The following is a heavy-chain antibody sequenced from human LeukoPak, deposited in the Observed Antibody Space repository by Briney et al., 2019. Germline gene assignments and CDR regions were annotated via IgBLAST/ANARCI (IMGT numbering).Heavy chain of an antibody. D-gene: IGHD2-8*01. CDR2: IYYTGST. CDR3: ARYARLADY. V-gene: IGHV4-59*01. J-gene: IGHJ4*02. CDR1: GDSISNYY. Sequence: PSETLSLTCTVSGDSISNYYWSWIRQPPGKGLEWIGYIYYTGSTNYNPSLRSRVTISVDTSKNQFSLELSSVTAADTAVYYCARYARLADYWGQGILVTVSS.